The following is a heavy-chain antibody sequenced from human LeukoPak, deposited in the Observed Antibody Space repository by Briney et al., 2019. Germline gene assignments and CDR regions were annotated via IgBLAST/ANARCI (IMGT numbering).Heavy chain of an antibody. CDR2: IRDDSDGT. V-gene: IGHV3-48*01. CDR3: VKDLNWAFDY. CDR1: GFTFNKSP. Sequence: GXXLXLSCAASGFTFNKSPMNWVRQAQGKGLEWISNIRDDSDGTTYADSVKGRFTISRDNAKNSLYLQINSLRAEDTAVYYCVKDLNWAFDYWGQGTLVTVSS. J-gene: IGHJ4*02. D-gene: IGHD3-16*01.